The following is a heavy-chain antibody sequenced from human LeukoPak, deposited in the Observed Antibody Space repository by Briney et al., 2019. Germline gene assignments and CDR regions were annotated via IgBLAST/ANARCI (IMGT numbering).Heavy chain of an antibody. V-gene: IGHV5-51*01. CDR1: GYSFTSYW. D-gene: IGHD6-13*01. J-gene: IGHJ5*02. CDR2: IYPGDSDT. Sequence: GESLKISCKGSGYSFTSYWIGWVRQMPGKGLEWMGIIYPGDSDTRYSPSFQGQVTISADKSISTAYLQWSSLKASDTAMYYCARLIAGAGIAAAGTVGWFDPWGQGTLVTVSS. CDR3: ARLIAGAGIAAAGTVGWFDP.